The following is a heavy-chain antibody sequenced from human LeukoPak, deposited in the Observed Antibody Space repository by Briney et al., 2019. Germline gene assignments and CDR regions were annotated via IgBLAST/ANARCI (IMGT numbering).Heavy chain of an antibody. CDR1: GGPISSGSYY. D-gene: IGHD3-3*01. V-gene: IGHV4-61*02. Sequence: SQTLSLTCTVSGGPISSGSYYWSWIRQPAGKGLEWIGRIYTSGSTNYNPSLKSRVTISVDTSKNQFSLKLSSVTAADTAVYYCARDGRLRFLEWPLDAFDIWGQGTMVTVSS. J-gene: IGHJ3*02. CDR2: IYTSGST. CDR3: ARDGRLRFLEWPLDAFDI.